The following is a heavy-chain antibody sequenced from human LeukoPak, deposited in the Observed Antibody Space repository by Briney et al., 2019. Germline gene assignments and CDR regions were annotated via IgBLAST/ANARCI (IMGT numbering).Heavy chain of an antibody. D-gene: IGHD5-12*01. CDR1: GFTFSTYE. V-gene: IGHV3-48*03. Sequence: GGSLRLSCSASGFTFSTYEMNWVRQTPGKGLEWGAHIISGGTTQYYADSVRGRFTVSRDNAKNSLYLHMNSLRAEDTAVYYCARDTVDGPFVTSLDYWGQGARVTVSS. J-gene: IGHJ4*02. CDR3: ARDTVDGPFVTSLDY. CDR2: IISGGTTQ.